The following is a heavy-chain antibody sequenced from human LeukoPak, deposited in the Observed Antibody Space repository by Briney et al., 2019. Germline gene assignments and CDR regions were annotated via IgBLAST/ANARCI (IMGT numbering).Heavy chain of an antibody. CDR3: ARQGFKWLTSLWFDP. D-gene: IGHD3-22*01. J-gene: IGHJ5*02. Sequence: GESLKISCKGSGYSFTSYWIGWVRQMLGKGLEWMGIIYPGDSDTRYSPSFQGQVTISADKSISTAYLQWSSLKASDTAMYYCARQGFKWLTSLWFDPWGQGTLVTVSS. V-gene: IGHV5-51*01. CDR2: IYPGDSDT. CDR1: GYSFTSYW.